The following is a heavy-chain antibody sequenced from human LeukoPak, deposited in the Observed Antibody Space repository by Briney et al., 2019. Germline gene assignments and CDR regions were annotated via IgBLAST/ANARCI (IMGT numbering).Heavy chain of an antibody. CDR2: ISGSGGST. J-gene: IGHJ3*02. CDR1: GFTFSSYW. CDR3: AKDWEQTYYDILTGCAFDI. Sequence: GGSLRLSCVASGFTFSSYWMHWVRQDPRKGLEWVSAISGSGGSTYYADSVKGRFTISRDNSKNTLYLQMNSLRAEDTAVYYCAKDWEQTYYDILTGCAFDIWGQGTMVTVSS. V-gene: IGHV3-23*01. D-gene: IGHD3-9*01.